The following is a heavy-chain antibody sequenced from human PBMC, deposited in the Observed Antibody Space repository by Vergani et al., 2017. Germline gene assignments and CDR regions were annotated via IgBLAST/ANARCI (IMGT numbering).Heavy chain of an antibody. CDR1: GFTFSSYA. CDR2: ISGSGWST. J-gene: IGHJ3*02. CDR3: ANRDTNHAFDI. Sequence: EVQLLESGGGLVQPGGSLRLSCAASGFTFSSYAMSWVRQAPGKGLEWVSAISGSGWSTYYADSVKSRFTISRDNSKNTLYLQMNSLRAENTAVYYCANRDTNHAFDIWGQGTMVTVSS. D-gene: IGHD5-24*01. V-gene: IGHV3-23*01.